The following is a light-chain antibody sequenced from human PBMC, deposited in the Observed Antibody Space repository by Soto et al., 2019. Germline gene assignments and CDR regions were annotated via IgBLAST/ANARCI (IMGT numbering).Light chain of an antibody. CDR2: DVS. Sequence: QSALTQPASVSGSPGQSITISCTGTSSDVGGYNYVSWYQQHPGKAPKLMIYDVSNRPSGVSNRFSGSKSGNTASLTISGRQAEDEADYYCSSYTSSSTPWVFGGGTKLTVL. J-gene: IGLJ2*01. V-gene: IGLV2-14*01. CDR1: SSDVGGYNY. CDR3: SSYTSSSTPWV.